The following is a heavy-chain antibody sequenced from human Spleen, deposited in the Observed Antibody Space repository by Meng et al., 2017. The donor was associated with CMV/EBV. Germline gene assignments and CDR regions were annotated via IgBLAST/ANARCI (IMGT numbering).Heavy chain of an antibody. CDR3: ARDMVSFGYFGY. Sequence: CKASGYYFTDYNIHWVRQAPGQGLEWMGMINPSGGSTHYAQRFQGRVTLTRDTSTSTVYMQLSSLRSEDTAVYYCARDMVSFGYFGYWGQGFLVTVSS. CDR1: GYYFTDYN. J-gene: IGHJ4*02. V-gene: IGHV1-46*01. D-gene: IGHD5-18*01. CDR2: INPSGGST.